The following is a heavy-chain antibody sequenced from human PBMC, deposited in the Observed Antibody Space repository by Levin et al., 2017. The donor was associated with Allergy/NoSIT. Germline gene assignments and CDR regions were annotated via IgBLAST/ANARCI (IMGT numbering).Heavy chain of an antibody. Sequence: SETLSLTCTVSGGSISSYYWSWIRQPPGKGLEWIGYIYYSGSTNYNPSLKSRVTISVDTSKNQFSLKLSSVTAADTAVYYCARVGGILTGEHHLDYWGQGTLVTVSS. V-gene: IGHV4-59*01. CDR3: ARVGGILTGEHHLDY. D-gene: IGHD3-9*01. J-gene: IGHJ4*02. CDR1: GGSISSYY. CDR2: IYYSGST.